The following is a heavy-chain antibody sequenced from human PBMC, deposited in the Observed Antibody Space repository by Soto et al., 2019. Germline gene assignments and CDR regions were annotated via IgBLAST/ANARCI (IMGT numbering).Heavy chain of an antibody. Sequence: GGSLRLSCAASGLTFSRYAMTWVRQAPGKGLEWVSSISGSGGSTYYTNSVKGRFTISRDNSKNMMYLQMNSLRAEDAAIYYCAKDALYYDVLPCPNSWGQGTLVTVSS. D-gene: IGHD3-9*01. CDR3: AKDALYYDVLPCPNS. J-gene: IGHJ4*02. CDR2: ISGSGGST. V-gene: IGHV3-23*01. CDR1: GLTFSRYA.